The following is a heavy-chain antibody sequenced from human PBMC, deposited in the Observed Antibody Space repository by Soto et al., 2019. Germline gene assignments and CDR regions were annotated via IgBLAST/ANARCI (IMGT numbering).Heavy chain of an antibody. D-gene: IGHD2-15*01. J-gene: IGHJ4*02. Sequence: EVQLVESGGGLVKPGGSLRLSCAASGFTFSNAWMSWVRQAPGKGLEWVGRIKSKTDGGTTDYAAPVKGRFTISRDDSKNTLYLQMNSLKTEDTAVYYCTTLVVVVAATSDYWGQGTLVTVSS. V-gene: IGHV3-15*01. CDR1: GFTFSNAW. CDR3: TTLVVVVAATSDY. CDR2: IKSKTDGGTT.